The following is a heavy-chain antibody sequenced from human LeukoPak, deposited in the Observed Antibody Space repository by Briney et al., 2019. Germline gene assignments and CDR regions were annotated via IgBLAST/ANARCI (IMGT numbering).Heavy chain of an antibody. CDR1: GFTFSTCW. Sequence: GGSLRLSCAASGFTFSTCWVHWVRQAPGKGLVLVSRMNSDGSTTTYADSVKGRFTISKDNAKNTLYLQMNSLRAEDTAVYYCARVGWGSGSYYSYYYYGVDVWGQGTTVTVSS. D-gene: IGHD3-10*01. J-gene: IGHJ6*02. CDR3: ARVGWGSGSYYSYYYYGVDV. CDR2: MNSDGSTT. V-gene: IGHV3-74*01.